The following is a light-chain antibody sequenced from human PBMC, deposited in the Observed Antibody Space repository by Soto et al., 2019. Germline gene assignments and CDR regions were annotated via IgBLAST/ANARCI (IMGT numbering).Light chain of an antibody. V-gene: IGKV1-5*03. CDR2: KAS. Sequence: DIQLPQSPSTLSASVGDRVTITCPASQSISSWLAWYQQKPGKAPKLLIYKASSLESGVPSRFSGSGSGTEFTLTISSLQPDDFATYYCQQYNSMWTFGQGTKVEI. J-gene: IGKJ1*01. CDR3: QQYNSMWT. CDR1: QSISSW.